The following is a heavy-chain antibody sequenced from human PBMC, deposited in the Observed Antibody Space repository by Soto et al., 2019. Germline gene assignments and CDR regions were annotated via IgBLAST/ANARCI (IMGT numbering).Heavy chain of an antibody. CDR3: AREDTYYYDSSGYEKTNIDY. V-gene: IGHV3-7*04. J-gene: IGHJ4*02. CDR2: IKQDGSEK. D-gene: IGHD3-22*01. Sequence: GGSLRLSCAASGFTFSSYWMSWVRQAPGKGLEWVANIKQDGSEKYYVDSVKGRFTISRDNAKNSLYLQMNSLRAEDTAVYYCAREDTYYYDSSGYEKTNIDYWGQGT. CDR1: GFTFSSYW.